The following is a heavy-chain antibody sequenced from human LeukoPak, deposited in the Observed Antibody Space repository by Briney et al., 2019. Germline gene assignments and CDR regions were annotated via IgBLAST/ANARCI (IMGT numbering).Heavy chain of an antibody. CDR3: ARVIVGAPYFDY. V-gene: IGHV4-34*01. Sequence: SETLSLTCAVYGGSFSGYYWSWIRQPPGKGLEWIGEINHGGSTNYNPSLKSRVTISVDTSKNQFSLKLSSVTAADTAVYYCARVIVGAPYFDYWGQGTLVTVSS. D-gene: IGHD1-26*01. CDR1: GGSFSGYY. J-gene: IGHJ4*02. CDR2: INHGGST.